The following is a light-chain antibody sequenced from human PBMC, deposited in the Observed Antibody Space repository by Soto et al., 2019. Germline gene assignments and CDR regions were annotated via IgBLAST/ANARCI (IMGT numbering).Light chain of an antibody. J-gene: IGKJ1*01. CDR2: DAS. CDR1: QSISSW. V-gene: IGKV1-5*01. CDR3: QQYETFSGT. Sequence: IQMTQSPSTLSASVGDRVTITCRASQSISSWLAWYQQKPGKAPKLLIYDASSLESGVPSRFSGSGSGTEFTLTIASLQPDDFATYYCQQYETFSGTFGPGTKVDIK.